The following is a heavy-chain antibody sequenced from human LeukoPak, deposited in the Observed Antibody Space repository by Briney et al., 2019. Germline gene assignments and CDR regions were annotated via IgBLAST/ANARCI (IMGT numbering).Heavy chain of an antibody. Sequence: SETLSLTCAVYGGSFSGYYWSWIRQPPGKGLEWIGEINRSGSTNYNPSLKSRVTISVDTSKNQFSLKLSSVTAADTAVYYCASYHCGGDCYTRYNWFDPWGQGTLVTVSS. V-gene: IGHV4-34*01. J-gene: IGHJ5*02. CDR2: INRSGST. CDR3: ASYHCGGDCYTRYNWFDP. D-gene: IGHD2-21*02. CDR1: GGSFSGYY.